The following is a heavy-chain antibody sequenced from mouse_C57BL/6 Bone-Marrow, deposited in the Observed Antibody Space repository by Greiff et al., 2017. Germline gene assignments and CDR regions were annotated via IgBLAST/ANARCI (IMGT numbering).Heavy chain of an antibody. J-gene: IGHJ4*01. Sequence: VQLQQSGAELMKPGASVKLSCKATGYPFTGYWIEWVKQRPGHGLEWIGGILPGSGSTNYNDKFKGKATFTADTSATTAYMQLSSLATEDSANYYCARWGYAMDYRGQGTSVTVSS. CDR1: GYPFTGYW. CDR2: ILPGSGST. CDR3: ARWGYAMDY. V-gene: IGHV1-9*01.